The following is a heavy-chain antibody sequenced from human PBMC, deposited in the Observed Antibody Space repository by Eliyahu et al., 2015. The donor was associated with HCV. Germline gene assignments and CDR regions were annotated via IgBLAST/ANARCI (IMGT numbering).Heavy chain of an antibody. V-gene: IGHV1-46*01. J-gene: IGHJ4*02. Sequence: QVQLVQSGAEVKKPGASVKVSCKESGHTLTSYYMHWVRQAPGQGLEWMGIIHPGDSTTRYAQKFQGRVTMTRDTSTSAVYMELSRLRFEDTALYYCVREGDGITLAFWGQGTLVTVSS. CDR3: VREGDGITLAF. CDR2: IHPGDSTT. D-gene: IGHD3-16*01. CDR1: GHTLTSYY.